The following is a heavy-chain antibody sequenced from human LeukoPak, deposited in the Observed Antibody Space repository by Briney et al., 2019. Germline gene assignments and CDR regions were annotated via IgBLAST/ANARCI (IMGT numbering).Heavy chain of an antibody. CDR3: ARGLQEYGYGFYY. CDR2: ISGSGGTT. D-gene: IGHD5-18*01. J-gene: IGHJ4*02. CDR1: GFTFSSYA. Sequence: GGSLRLSCAASGFTFSSYAMAWVRQAPGKGLEWVSAISGSGGTTYYADSVKVRITISSDNTKTTLDLQMTSLKADDPAVYYCARGLQEYGYGFYYWGQGTLVTASS. V-gene: IGHV3-23*01.